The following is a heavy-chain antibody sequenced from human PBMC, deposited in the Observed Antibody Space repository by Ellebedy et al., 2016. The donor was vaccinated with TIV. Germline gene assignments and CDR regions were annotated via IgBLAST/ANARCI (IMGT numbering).Heavy chain of an antibody. D-gene: IGHD1-1*01. CDR2: IKQDGSEK. V-gene: IGHV3-7*03. CDR3: AKQRGGATGLDY. J-gene: IGHJ4*02. Sequence: GESLKISCAASGFTFSSYWMSWVRQAPGKGLEWVANIKQDGSEKYYVDSVKGRFTISRDNSKNTLYLQMNSLRAEDTAIYYCAKQRGGATGLDYWGQGTLVTVSS. CDR1: GFTFSSYW.